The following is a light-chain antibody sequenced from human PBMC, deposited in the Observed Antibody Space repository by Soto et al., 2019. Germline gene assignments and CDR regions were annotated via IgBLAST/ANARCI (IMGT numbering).Light chain of an antibody. J-gene: IGKJ1*01. CDR2: WAS. V-gene: IGKV4-1*01. Sequence: DIVMTQSPDSLAVSLGERATINCKSSQSVLYSSNNKNYLTWYQQKPGQPPKLLIYWASTRESGVPDRFSGSWSGTDFPLTISILQAEDVAVYYCQQYYSTPWTFGQGTKVEIK. CDR3: QQYYSTPWT. CDR1: QSVLYSSNNKNY.